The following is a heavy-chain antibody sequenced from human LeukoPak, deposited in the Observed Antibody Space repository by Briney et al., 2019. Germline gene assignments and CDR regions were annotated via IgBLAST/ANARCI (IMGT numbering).Heavy chain of an antibody. CDR1: GYTFTDYY. V-gene: IGHV1-46*01. J-gene: IGHJ4*02. D-gene: IGHD3-9*01. CDR2: INPSGGST. CDR3: ARDSLYYDILTGYLHLDY. Sequence: ASVKVSCKASGYTFTDYYMHWVRQAPGQGLEWMGIINPSGGSTSYAQKFQGRVTMTRDMSTSTVYMELSSLRSEDTAVYYCARDSLYYDILTGYLHLDYWGQGTLVTVSS.